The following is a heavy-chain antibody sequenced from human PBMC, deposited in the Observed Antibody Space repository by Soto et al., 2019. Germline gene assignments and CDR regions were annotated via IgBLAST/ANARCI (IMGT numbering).Heavy chain of an antibody. CDR2: VYRTGST. D-gene: IGHD6-13*01. CDR1: GGSISTSNW. V-gene: IGHV4-4*02. Sequence: QVQLQESGPGLVKPSGTLSLTCAVSGGSISTSNWWSWVRQPPGKGLEWIGEVYRTGSTNYNPSLEIRQTISVDKSKNQLSLKLTSVTAADTAVYYCARARAAIAAAAIFDCWGQGTLVTVSS. CDR3: ARARAAIAAAAIFDC. J-gene: IGHJ4*02.